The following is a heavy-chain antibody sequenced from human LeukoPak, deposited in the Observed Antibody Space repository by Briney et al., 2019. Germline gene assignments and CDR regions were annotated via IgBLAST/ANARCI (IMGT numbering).Heavy chain of an antibody. J-gene: IGHJ4*02. D-gene: IGHD6-19*01. Sequence: GGSLRLSCAASGFTFSGYAMSWVRQAPGKGLEWVSTVSGGGVTTYYADSAKGRFTISRDNSKNTLYLQMNSLTAEDTAVYYCPKQSYASGWNPSDYWGQGILVTVSS. CDR3: PKQSYASGWNPSDY. CDR1: GFTFSGYA. V-gene: IGHV3-23*01. CDR2: VSGGGVTT.